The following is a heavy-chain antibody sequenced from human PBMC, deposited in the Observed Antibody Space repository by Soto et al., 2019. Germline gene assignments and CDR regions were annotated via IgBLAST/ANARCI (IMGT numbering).Heavy chain of an antibody. V-gene: IGHV1-3*01. Sequence: ASVKVSCKASGYTFTSYAMHWVRQAPGQRLEWMGWINAGNGNTNYADSVRGRFTVSRDTLKNTLYLQMNSLRVEDTALYYCATDLVWSSSARGQGTLVTVSS. CDR2: INAGNGNT. CDR1: GYTFTSYA. D-gene: IGHD3-10*01. CDR3: ATDLVWSSSA. J-gene: IGHJ4*02.